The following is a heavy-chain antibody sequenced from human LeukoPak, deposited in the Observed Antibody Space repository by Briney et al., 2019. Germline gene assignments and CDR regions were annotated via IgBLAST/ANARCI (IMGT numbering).Heavy chain of an antibody. CDR1: GFTVSNNY. Sequence: GGSLRLSCAASGFTVSNNYMIWVRQAPGKGLEWVSLIYSNGVTNYADSVKGRFTISRDSSKNTLYLQMNSVRAEDTAVYYCAKRLEDAFDIWGQGTMVTVSS. CDR3: AKRLEDAFDI. D-gene: IGHD6-25*01. CDR2: IYSNGVT. J-gene: IGHJ3*02. V-gene: IGHV3-53*01.